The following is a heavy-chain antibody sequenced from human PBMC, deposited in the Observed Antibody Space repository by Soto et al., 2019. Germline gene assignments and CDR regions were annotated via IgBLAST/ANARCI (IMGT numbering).Heavy chain of an antibody. CDR3: AKMAEIDPWAYSFAS. CDR1: GFTFSDFA. Sequence: EVQVLESGGGLVQPGGSLRLSCAATGFTFSDFAMSWVRQAPGKGLEWVARISGGGNCPHYADSVKGRVTIYRDNYKNTLYLQMNSPRAEDTVVYSCAKMAEIDPWAYSFASWGQGTLVTVSS. CDR2: ISGGGNCP. V-gene: IGHV3-23*01. J-gene: IGHJ4*02.